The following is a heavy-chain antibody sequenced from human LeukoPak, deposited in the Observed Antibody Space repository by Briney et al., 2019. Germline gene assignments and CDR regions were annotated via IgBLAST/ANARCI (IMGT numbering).Heavy chain of an antibody. J-gene: IGHJ4*02. CDR1: GGSVDTIDYY. CDR3: ARNFYDSSGYPLGLFDY. CDR2: MYHTGSS. V-gene: IGHV4-61*08. D-gene: IGHD3-22*01. Sequence: SETLSLTCTVSGGSVDTIDYYWSWIRQPPGKGLEWIGYMYHTGSSIYSPSLKSRLTISVDTSKNQFTLNLSSMTAADTAVYYCARNFYDSSGYPLGLFDYWGQGTLVTVSS.